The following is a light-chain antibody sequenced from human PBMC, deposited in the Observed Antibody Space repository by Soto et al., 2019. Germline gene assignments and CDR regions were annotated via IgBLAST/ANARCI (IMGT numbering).Light chain of an antibody. CDR1: QSITTY. J-gene: IGKJ2*01. CDR2: AAS. CDR3: QQSYSTPYT. Sequence: DIQMTQSPSSLSAPVGDRVTITCRASQSITTYLNWYQQNPGKAPKLLIYAASSLQSVVTSSFSGSGSGTDFTLTISSLQPEDFATYYCQQSYSTPYTFGQGTKLEIK. V-gene: IGKV1-39*01.